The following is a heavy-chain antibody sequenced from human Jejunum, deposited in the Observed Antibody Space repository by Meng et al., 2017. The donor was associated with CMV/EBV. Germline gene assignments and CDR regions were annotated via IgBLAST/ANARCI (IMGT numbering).Heavy chain of an antibody. CDR1: GFTFSSSA. D-gene: IGHD2-15*01. V-gene: IGHV3-23*01. CDR3: AKGGDGSKRIDY. CDR2: INPAGTNT. J-gene: IGHJ4*02. Sequence: SGFTFSSSAMSWVRQAPGKGLELVSSINPAGTNTYYATSVEGQFTISRDNSNNALYLQINSLRAEDTAVFYCAKGGDGSKRIDYWGQGILVTVSS.